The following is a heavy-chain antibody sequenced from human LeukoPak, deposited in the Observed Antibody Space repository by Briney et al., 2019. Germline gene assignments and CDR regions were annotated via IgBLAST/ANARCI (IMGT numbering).Heavy chain of an antibody. Sequence: GASVKVSCKASGYTFTSYHISWVRQAPGQGLEWMGWISAYNGNTNYAQKLQGRVTMTTDTSTSTAYVELRSLRAEDTAVYYCARVWFEYNWFDPWGQGTLVTVSS. CDR1: GYTFTSYH. V-gene: IGHV1-18*01. CDR3: ARVWFEYNWFDP. J-gene: IGHJ5*02. CDR2: ISAYNGNT. D-gene: IGHD3-10*01.